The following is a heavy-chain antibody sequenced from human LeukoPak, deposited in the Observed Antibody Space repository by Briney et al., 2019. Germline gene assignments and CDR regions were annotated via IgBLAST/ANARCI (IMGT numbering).Heavy chain of an antibody. CDR1: GFTFSSYG. CDR3: AKDHYDYIRGTYEFDY. D-gene: IGHD3-16*01. CDR2: ILYDGSNK. J-gene: IGHJ4*02. Sequence: GGSLRLSCAASGFTFSSYGVHWVRQAPGKGLEWVAVILYDGSNKFYADSVKGRFTISRDNSKNTLYMQMNSLRAGDTAVYYCAKDHYDYIRGTYEFDYWAQGTLVTVSS. V-gene: IGHV3-30*18.